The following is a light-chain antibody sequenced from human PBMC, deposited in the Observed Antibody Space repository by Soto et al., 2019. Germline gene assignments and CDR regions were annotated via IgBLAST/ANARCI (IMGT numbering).Light chain of an antibody. J-gene: IGLJ2*01. CDR1: SRDVGGYNF. Sequence: QSVLTQPASVSGSPGQSITISCTGTSRDVGGYNFVSWYQHHPGKAPKLMIYEVSNRPSGVSNRFSGSKSGNTASLTISGLQAEDEADYHCSSYTSSSTVVFGGGTKL. CDR2: EVS. V-gene: IGLV2-14*01. CDR3: SSYTSSSTVV.